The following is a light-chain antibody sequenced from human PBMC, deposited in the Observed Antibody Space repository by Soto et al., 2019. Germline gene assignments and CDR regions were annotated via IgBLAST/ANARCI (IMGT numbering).Light chain of an antibody. CDR3: QQYNDYPWT. V-gene: IGKV1-5*01. CDR1: QSISSW. Sequence: DIQMTQSPSALSASVGDRATITCRASQSISSWLAWYQQRPGQAPKLLIYDASDLDSGVPPRFSGSGSETEFTLTISSLQPDDFATYYCQQYNDYPWTVGQGTKGDIK. CDR2: DAS. J-gene: IGKJ1*01.